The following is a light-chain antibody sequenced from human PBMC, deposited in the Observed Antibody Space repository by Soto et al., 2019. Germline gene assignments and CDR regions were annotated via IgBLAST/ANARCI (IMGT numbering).Light chain of an antibody. CDR1: QSVFSH. V-gene: IGKV3-11*01. CDR3: VQRPTWPWT. CDR2: DAS. Sequence: EIVLTQSPGTLSLSPGERATLSCRTSQSVFSHLAWYQQKPGQAPRLLIYDASNRATGIPARFSGSGSGTDFTLTISSLEAEDFAVYHCVQRPTWPWTCGAGSKVEVK. J-gene: IGKJ1*01.